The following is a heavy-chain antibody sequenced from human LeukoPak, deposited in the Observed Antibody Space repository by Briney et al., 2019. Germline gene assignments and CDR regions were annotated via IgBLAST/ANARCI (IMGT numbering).Heavy chain of an antibody. V-gene: IGHV1-2*02. Sequence: ASVKVSCKTSGYRFTAYPLHWVRQATGQGHEWLGWMNPHSGETNNAQKFQGRVTMTRHTSISVAYMQLSSLRSDDTAVYYCARGMDAEAFQNWGQGTLVTVSS. CDR3: ARGMDAEAFQN. CDR1: GYRFTAYP. D-gene: IGHD2-2*03. J-gene: IGHJ1*01. CDR2: MNPHSGET.